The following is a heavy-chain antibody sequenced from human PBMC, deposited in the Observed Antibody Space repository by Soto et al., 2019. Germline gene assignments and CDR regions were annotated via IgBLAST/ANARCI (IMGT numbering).Heavy chain of an antibody. D-gene: IGHD6-6*01. CDR3: AKDLGGGQLGPSFDY. Sequence: EVQLVESGGGLVQPGRSLRLSCAASGFTFDDYAMHWVRQAPGKGLEWVSGISWNSGSIGYADSVKGRFTISRDNAKNSLYLQMNSRRAEDTALYYCAKDLGGGQLGPSFDYWGQGTLVTVSS. CDR1: GFTFDDYA. J-gene: IGHJ4*02. V-gene: IGHV3-9*01. CDR2: ISWNSGSI.